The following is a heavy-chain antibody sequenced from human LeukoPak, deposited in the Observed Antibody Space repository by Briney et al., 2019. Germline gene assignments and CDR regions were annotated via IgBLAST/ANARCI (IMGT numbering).Heavy chain of an antibody. CDR1: GFTLSSYG. CDR3: AKEHGVVRGNYGMDV. D-gene: IGHD3-10*01. J-gene: IGHJ6*02. CDR2: ISYDGSNK. V-gene: IGHV3-30*18. Sequence: GGSLRLSCAASGFTLSSYGMHWVRQAPGKGLEWVAVISYDGSNKYYADSVKGRFTISRDNSKNTLCLQMNSLRAEDTAVYYCAKEHGVVRGNYGMDVWGQGTTVTVSS.